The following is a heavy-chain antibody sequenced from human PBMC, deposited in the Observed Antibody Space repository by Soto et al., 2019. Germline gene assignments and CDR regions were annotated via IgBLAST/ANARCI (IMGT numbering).Heavy chain of an antibody. CDR2: IYWNDDK. Sequence: SGPTLVNPTRPLTLTCTFSGFSLTTRGGGVAWIRQPPGKALEWLALIYWNDDKRYSPSLKSRLTITKDTSKNQVVLTMTNMDPVDTATYYCAHTPHIAVVFDYWGQGTPVTV. J-gene: IGHJ4*02. CDR3: AHTPHIAVVFDY. D-gene: IGHD6-19*01. V-gene: IGHV2-5*01. CDR1: GFSLTTRGGG.